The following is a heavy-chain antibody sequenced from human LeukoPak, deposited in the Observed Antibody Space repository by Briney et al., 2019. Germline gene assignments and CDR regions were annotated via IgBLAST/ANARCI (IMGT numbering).Heavy chain of an antibody. D-gene: IGHD1-26*01. CDR3: ARDSGSYAFDI. CDR1: GYTFTDYD. J-gene: IGHJ3*02. CDR2: INPNSGGT. V-gene: IGHV1-2*02. Sequence: GASVKVSCKASGYTFTDYDINWVRQATGQGLEWMGWINPNSGGTNYAQKFQGRVTMTRDTSISTAYMELSRLRSDDTAVYYCARDSGSYAFDIWGQGTMVTVSS.